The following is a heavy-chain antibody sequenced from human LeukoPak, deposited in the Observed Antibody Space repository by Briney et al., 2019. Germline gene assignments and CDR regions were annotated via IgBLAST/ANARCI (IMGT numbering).Heavy chain of an antibody. CDR2: IYYSGST. Sequence: GSLRLSCAASGFTFSSYSMNWVRQPPGKGLEWIGSIYYSGSTYYNPSLKSRVTISVDTSKNQFSLKLSSVTAADTAVYYCASMVRGWGYFDYWGQGTLVTVSS. J-gene: IGHJ4*02. D-gene: IGHD3-10*01. V-gene: IGHV4-39*01. CDR1: GFTFSSYSMN. CDR3: ASMVRGWGYFDY.